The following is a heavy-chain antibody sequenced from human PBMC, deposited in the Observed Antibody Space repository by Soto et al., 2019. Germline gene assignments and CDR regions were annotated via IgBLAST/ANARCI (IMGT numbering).Heavy chain of an antibody. CDR2: IYYSGST. Sequence: QVQLQESGPGLVKPSETLSLTCTVSGGSISSYYWSWIRQPPGKGLEWNGYIYYSGSTNYNPPLKSRVTISVDTSKNQFSLKLSSATAADTAVYYCARRYGGNLDYWGQGTLVTVSS. D-gene: IGHD1-1*01. CDR3: ARRYGGNLDY. J-gene: IGHJ4*02. V-gene: IGHV4-59*08. CDR1: GGSISSYY.